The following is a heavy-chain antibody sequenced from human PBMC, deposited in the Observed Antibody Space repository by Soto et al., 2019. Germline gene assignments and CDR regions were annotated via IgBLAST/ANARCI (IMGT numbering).Heavy chain of an antibody. Sequence: GGALRLSCAASGFTFRSFTMNWVRQAPRKGLEWVSTISSNSAYTYYTDALRGRFTISRDNAKNSLHLQMNSLRAEDTAVYYCTRDASRDSSARGWFDPWGPGTLVTVSS. V-gene: IGHV3-21*01. CDR2: ISSNSAYT. J-gene: IGHJ5*02. CDR3: TRDASRDSSARGWFDP. CDR1: GFTFRSFT. D-gene: IGHD6-13*01.